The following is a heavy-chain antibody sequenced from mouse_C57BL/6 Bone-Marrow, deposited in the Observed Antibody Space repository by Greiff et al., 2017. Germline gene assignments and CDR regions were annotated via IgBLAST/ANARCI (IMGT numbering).Heavy chain of an antibody. Sequence: VKLQQPGAELVKPGASVKLSCKASGYTFTSYWMHWVKQRPGQGLEWIGMIHPNSGSTNYNEKFKSKATLTVDKSSSTAYMQLSTLTSEDSAVYYCATYSYAMDYWGQGTSVTVSS. CDR2: IHPNSGST. D-gene: IGHD2-10*01. CDR1: GYTFTSYW. CDR3: ATYSYAMDY. J-gene: IGHJ4*01. V-gene: IGHV1-64*01.